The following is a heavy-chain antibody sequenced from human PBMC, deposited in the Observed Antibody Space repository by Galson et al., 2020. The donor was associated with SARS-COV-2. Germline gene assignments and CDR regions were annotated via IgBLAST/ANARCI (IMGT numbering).Heavy chain of an antibody. CDR3: ARQGDDILTGLLGRDYYYHGMDV. Sequence: GESLKISCEGFGNSFSTYWIGWVRQVPEKGLEWMGIIYPGDSYTRYSPSFEGQVTISADKSINTAYLQWRSLKASDSAIYYCARQGDDILTGLLGRDYYYHGMDVWGQGTTVTVSS. J-gene: IGHJ6*02. D-gene: IGHD3-9*01. CDR1: GNSFSTYW. CDR2: IYPGDSYT. V-gene: IGHV5-51*01.